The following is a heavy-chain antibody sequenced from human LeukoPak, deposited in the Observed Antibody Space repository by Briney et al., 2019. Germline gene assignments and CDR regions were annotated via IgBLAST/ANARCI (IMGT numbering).Heavy chain of an antibody. J-gene: IGHJ5*02. D-gene: IGHD3-16*01. CDR2: IYSGGST. CDR3: ARDWEITFGGGRNWFDP. V-gene: IGHV3-66*01. Sequence: PGGSLRLSCAASGFTVSSNYMSWVRQAPGKGLEWVSVIYSGGSTYYADSVKGRFTISRDNSKNTLYLQMNSLRAEDTAVYYCARDWEITFGGGRNWFDPWGQGTLVTVSS. CDR1: GFTVSSNY.